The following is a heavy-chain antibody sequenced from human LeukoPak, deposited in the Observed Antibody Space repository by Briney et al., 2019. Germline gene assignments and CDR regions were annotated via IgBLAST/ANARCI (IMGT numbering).Heavy chain of an antibody. CDR3: AKGSWLYWYFDL. CDR1: GFTFSSYG. D-gene: IGHD5-24*01. Sequence: GGSLRLSCAASGFTFSSYGMHWVRQAPGKGLEWVAFIRYDGSNKYYADSVEGRFTISRDNSKNTLYLQMNSLRAEDTAVYYCAKGSWLYWYFDLWGRGTLVTVSS. CDR2: IRYDGSNK. J-gene: IGHJ2*01. V-gene: IGHV3-30*02.